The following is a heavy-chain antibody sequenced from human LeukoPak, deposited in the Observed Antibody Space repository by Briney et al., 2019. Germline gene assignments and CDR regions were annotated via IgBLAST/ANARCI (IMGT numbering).Heavy chain of an antibody. CDR3: ARVDLGYSNYGWYYYYMDV. CDR1: GYTFTSYD. Sequence: ASVKVSCKASGYTFTSYDINWVRQATGQGLEWMGWMNPNSGNTGYAQKFQGRVTMTRNTSISTAYMELSSLRSEDTAVYYCARVDLGYSNYGWYYYYMDVWGKGTTDTVSS. CDR2: MNPNSGNT. V-gene: IGHV1-8*01. D-gene: IGHD4-11*01. J-gene: IGHJ6*03.